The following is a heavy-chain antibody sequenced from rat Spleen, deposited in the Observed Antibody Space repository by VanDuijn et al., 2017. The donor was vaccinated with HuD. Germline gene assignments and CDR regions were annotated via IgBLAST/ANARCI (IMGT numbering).Heavy chain of an antibody. V-gene: IGHV2-63*01. CDR3: LVNWGP. D-gene: IGHD5-1*01. Sequence: QEQLKESGPGLVQPSETLSLTCTVSGFSLTTYSVSWVRQSSGKSPEWMGKMWYDGDTAFNSALKSRLSISRDTSKNQVFLKMNSLQNDDTAIYFCLVNWGPWGQGIMVTVSS. CDR1: GFSLTTYS. J-gene: IGHJ2*01. CDR2: MWYDGDT.